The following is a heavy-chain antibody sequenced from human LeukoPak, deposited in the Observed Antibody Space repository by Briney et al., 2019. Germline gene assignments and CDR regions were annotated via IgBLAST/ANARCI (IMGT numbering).Heavy chain of an antibody. V-gene: IGHV4-59*08. CDR3: ATIAGSSSF. Sequence: PSETLSLTCTVSGGSMNAYYWTWFRQPPGKGLEWIGSIYYSGSTNYNPSLKSRLTISVDKSNNQFSLKLSSVTAADTAVYYCATIAGSSSFWGQGTLVTVSS. J-gene: IGHJ4*02. CDR1: GGSMNAYY. D-gene: IGHD6-6*01. CDR2: IYYSGST.